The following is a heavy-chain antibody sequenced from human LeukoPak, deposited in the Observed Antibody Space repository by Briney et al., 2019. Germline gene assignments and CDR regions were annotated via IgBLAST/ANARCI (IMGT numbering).Heavy chain of an antibody. Sequence: GGSLRLSCAASGFTFSTCAMHWVRQAPGKGLEWVAVISFDGSNTYYADSVKGRFTISRDNSKNTLYLQMNSLGGEDTAVYYCAREEFSSSWYVAFDIWGQGTMVTVSS. D-gene: IGHD6-13*01. CDR2: ISFDGSNT. CDR3: AREEFSSSWYVAFDI. V-gene: IGHV3-30-3*01. CDR1: GFTFSTCA. J-gene: IGHJ3*02.